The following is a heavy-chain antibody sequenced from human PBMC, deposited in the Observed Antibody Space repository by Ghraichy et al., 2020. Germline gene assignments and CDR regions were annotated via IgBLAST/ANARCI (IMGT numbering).Heavy chain of an antibody. CDR1: GGSISSYY. Sequence: ESLNISCTVSGGSISSYYWSWIRQPPGKGLEWIGYIYYSGSTNYNPSLKSRVTISVDTSKNQFSLKLSSVTAADTAVYYCASSIAAAGYYYYGMDVWGQGTTVTVSS. D-gene: IGHD6-13*01. CDR2: IYYSGST. V-gene: IGHV4-59*01. CDR3: ASSIAAAGYYYYGMDV. J-gene: IGHJ6*02.